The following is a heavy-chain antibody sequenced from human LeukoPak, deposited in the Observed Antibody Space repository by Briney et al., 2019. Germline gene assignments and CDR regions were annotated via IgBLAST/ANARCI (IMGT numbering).Heavy chain of an antibody. CDR3: AQDYGRDGEGTMFDY. Sequence: GASVKVSCKASGGTFSSYAISWVRQAPGQGLEWMGGIIPIFGTANYAQKFQGRVTITADESTSTAYMELSSLRSEDTAVYYCAQDYGRDGEGTMFDYWGQGILVTVSS. J-gene: IGHJ4*02. V-gene: IGHV1-69*13. CDR1: GGTFSSYA. CDR2: IIPIFGTA. D-gene: IGHD3-10*01.